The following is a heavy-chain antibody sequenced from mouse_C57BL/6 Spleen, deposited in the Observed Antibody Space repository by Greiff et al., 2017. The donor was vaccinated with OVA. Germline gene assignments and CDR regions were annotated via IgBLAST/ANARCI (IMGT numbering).Heavy chain of an antibody. CDR3: ATSNDVYFDV. J-gene: IGHJ1*03. V-gene: IGHV1-85*01. CDR2: IYPRDGST. D-gene: IGHD2-12*01. Sequence: QVQLQQSGPELVKPGASVKLSCKASGYNFTSYDINWVKQRPGQGLEWIGWIYPRDGSTKYNEKFKGKATLTVDTSSSTAYMELHSLTSEDSAVYCCATSNDVYFDVWGTGTTVTVSS. CDR1: GYNFTSYD.